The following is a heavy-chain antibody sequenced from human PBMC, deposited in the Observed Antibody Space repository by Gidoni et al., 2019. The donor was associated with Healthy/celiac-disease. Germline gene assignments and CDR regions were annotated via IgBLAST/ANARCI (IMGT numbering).Heavy chain of an antibody. J-gene: IGHJ4*02. CDR3: ARIRGIAARPGYFDY. V-gene: IGHV2-26*01. Sequence: QVTLKESGPVLVKPTETLTLTCTVSGFSLSNARMGVSWIRQPPGKALEWLAHIFSNDEKSYSTSLKSRLTISKDTSKSQVVLTMTNMDPVDTATYYCARIRGIAARPGYFDYWGQGTLVTVSS. D-gene: IGHD6-6*01. CDR1: GFSLSNARMG. CDR2: IFSNDEK.